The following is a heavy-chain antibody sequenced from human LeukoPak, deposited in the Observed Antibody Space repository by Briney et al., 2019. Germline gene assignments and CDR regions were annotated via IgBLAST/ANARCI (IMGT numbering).Heavy chain of an antibody. CDR1: GGSFSGYY. CDR2: IYYSGST. D-gene: IGHD4-23*01. J-gene: IGHJ3*02. Sequence: SSETLSLTCAVYGGSFSGYYWSWIRQPPGKGLEWIGYIYYSGSTNYNPSLKSRVTISVDTSKNQFSLKLSSVTAADTAVYYCARAGGTVAFDIWGQGTMVTVSS. CDR3: ARAGGTVAFDI. V-gene: IGHV4-59*01.